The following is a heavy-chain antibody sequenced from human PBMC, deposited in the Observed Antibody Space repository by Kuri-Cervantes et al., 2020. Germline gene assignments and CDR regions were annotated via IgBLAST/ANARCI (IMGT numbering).Heavy chain of an antibody. Sequence: LSLTCAASGFTFDDYAMHWVRQAPGKGLEWVSVISWNSGGIGYADSVKGRFTSSRDNSKNSLYLQMNSLKTEDTAVYYCRYTIAAAGPVFDYWGQGTLVTVSS. CDR3: RYTIAAAGPVFDY. CDR2: ISWNSGGI. D-gene: IGHD6-13*01. J-gene: IGHJ4*02. V-gene: IGHV3-9*01. CDR1: GFTFDDYA.